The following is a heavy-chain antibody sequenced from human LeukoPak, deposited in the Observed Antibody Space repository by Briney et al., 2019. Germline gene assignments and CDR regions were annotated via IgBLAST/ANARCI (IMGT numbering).Heavy chain of an antibody. CDR1: GFTFSSYG. Sequence: GGSLRLSCAASGFTFSSYGMHWVRQAPGKGLEWVAFIRYDGSNENYADSVKGRFTISRGNSKNTLYLQMDSLRAEETAVYYCARNEGSIWGQGTLVTVSS. J-gene: IGHJ4*02. CDR3: ARNEGSI. CDR2: IRYDGSNE. V-gene: IGHV3-30*02. D-gene: IGHD1-26*01.